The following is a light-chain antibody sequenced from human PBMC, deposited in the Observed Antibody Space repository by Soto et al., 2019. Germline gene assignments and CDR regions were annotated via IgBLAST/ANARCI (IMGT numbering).Light chain of an antibody. CDR2: AAS. CDR3: LQCGSPPLT. V-gene: IGKV3-20*01. J-gene: IGKJ1*01. CDR1: QSVSSSH. Sequence: EIALTKSPGPLYSPPGERATLSCSPSQSVSSSHLVWYQQKPDQAHRLLTDAASRRPTGIPDSFSGSGAGPDFSVTIRRLVRENFAVYYCLQCGSPPLTFGQGTNVEI.